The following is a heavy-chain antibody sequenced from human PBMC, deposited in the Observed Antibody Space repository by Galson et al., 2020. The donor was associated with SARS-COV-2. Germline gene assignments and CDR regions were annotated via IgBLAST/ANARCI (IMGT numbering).Heavy chain of an antibody. CDR3: ARQGVGCGGDCYWNPYWYFDL. D-gene: IGHD2-21*02. V-gene: IGHV5-51*01. Sequence: KIGESLKISCKGSGYSFNSYWIGWVRQMPGKGLEWMGIIYPGDSDTRYSPSFQGQVTISADKSISTAYLQWSSLKASDTAMYYCARQGVGCGGDCYWNPYWYFDLWGRGTLVTVSS. CDR1: GYSFNSYW. CDR2: IYPGDSDT. J-gene: IGHJ2*01.